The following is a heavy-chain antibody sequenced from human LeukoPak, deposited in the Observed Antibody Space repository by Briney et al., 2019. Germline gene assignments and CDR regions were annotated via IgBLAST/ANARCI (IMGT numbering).Heavy chain of an antibody. CDR1: GFSFSVYA. CDR3: AKPISGGLAVTAYWFYP. CDR2: INANSGTT. V-gene: IGHV3-23*01. Sequence: GGSLRLSCTVSGFSFSVYAMSWLRQPPGKGLEWVSTINANSGTTSYAASVRGRFTISRDNSKNTLYLQLNTLRADDTATYYCAKPISGGLAVTAYWFYPWGQGTLVVVSS. J-gene: IGHJ5*01. D-gene: IGHD6-19*01.